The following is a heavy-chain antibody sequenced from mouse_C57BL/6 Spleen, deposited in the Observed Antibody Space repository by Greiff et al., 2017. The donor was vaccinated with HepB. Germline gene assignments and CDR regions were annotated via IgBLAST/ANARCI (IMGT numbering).Heavy chain of an antibody. D-gene: IGHD1-3*01. CDR2: ISDGGSYT. V-gene: IGHV5-4*03. CDR3: ASAWSGYLYY. CDR1: GFTFSSYA. J-gene: IGHJ2*01. Sequence: EVKLMESGGGLVKPGGSLKLSCAASGFTFSSYAMSWVRQTPEKRLEWVATISDGGSYTYYPDNVKGRTTISRDNAKNNLYLQMSHLKSEDTAMYYCASAWSGYLYYWGQGTTLTVSS.